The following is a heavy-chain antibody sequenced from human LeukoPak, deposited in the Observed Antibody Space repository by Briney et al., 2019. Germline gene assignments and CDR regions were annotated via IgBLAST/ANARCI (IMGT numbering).Heavy chain of an antibody. CDR2: INHSGST. Sequence: PSETLSLTCAVYGGSFSGHYWSWIRQPPGKGLEWIGEINHSGSTNYNPSLKSRVTMSVDTSKNQFSLKLSSVTAADTAVYYCARGRNVVVPAASYYMDVWGKGTTVTVSS. J-gene: IGHJ6*03. D-gene: IGHD2-2*01. CDR3: ARGRNVVVPAASYYMDV. V-gene: IGHV4-34*01. CDR1: GGSFSGHY.